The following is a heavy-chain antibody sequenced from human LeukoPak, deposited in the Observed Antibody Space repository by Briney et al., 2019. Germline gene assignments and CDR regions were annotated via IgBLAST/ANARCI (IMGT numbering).Heavy chain of an antibody. V-gene: IGHV3-33*06. Sequence: PGRSLRLSCAASGFTYSHYGMHWVRQAPGKGREWVAVIWSDATEKYYGDAVKGRFTISRDNSRNTLYLQMNSLRAEDTAVYYCAKDAQRGFDYSNSLEYWGQGTLVTVSS. CDR2: IWSDATEK. CDR3: AKDAQRGFDYSNSLEY. CDR1: GFTYSHYG. J-gene: IGHJ4*02. D-gene: IGHD4-11*01.